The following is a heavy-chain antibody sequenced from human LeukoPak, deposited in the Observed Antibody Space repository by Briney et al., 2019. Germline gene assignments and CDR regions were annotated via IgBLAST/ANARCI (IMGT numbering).Heavy chain of an antibody. J-gene: IGHJ6*03. CDR1: GGSISSSSYY. D-gene: IGHD4-17*01. CDR2: IYYSGST. CDR3: AGGDYKNYYYYYYMDV. V-gene: IGHV4-39*07. Sequence: SETLSLTCTVSGGSISSSSYYWGWIRQPPGKGLEWIGSIYYSGSTYYNPSLKSRVTISVDTSKSQFSLRLSSVTAADTAVYYCAGGDYKNYYYYYYMDVWGKGTTVTVSS.